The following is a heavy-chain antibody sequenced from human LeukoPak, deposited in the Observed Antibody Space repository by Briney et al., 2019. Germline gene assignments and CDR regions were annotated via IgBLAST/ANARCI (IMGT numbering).Heavy chain of an antibody. V-gene: IGHV1-2*02. CDR1: GYTFTGAY. D-gene: IGHD3-9*01. CDR3: ARVLFNSGYDY. CDR2: INPNSGGT. J-gene: IGHJ4*02. Sequence: ASVKVSCKASGYTFTGAYMHWVRQAPGQGLEWMGWINPNSGGTQFAQKFQGRVTMTRDTSISTAYMEPDRLSSDDTAVYYCARVLFNSGYDYWGQGTLVTVSS.